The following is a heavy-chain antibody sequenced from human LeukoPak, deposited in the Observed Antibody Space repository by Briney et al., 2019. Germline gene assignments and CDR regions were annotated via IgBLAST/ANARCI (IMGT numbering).Heavy chain of an antibody. CDR2: IIPIFGTA. J-gene: IGHJ4*02. Sequence: ASVKVSCKASGYTFTSYYMHWVRQAPGQGLEWMGGIIPIFGTANYAQKFQGRVTITADESTSTAYMELSSLRSEDTAVYYCARSSGYSSGWYVAYYYDYWGQGTLVTVSS. V-gene: IGHV1-69*13. CDR3: ARSSGYSSGWYVAYYYDY. CDR1: GYTFTSYY. D-gene: IGHD6-19*01.